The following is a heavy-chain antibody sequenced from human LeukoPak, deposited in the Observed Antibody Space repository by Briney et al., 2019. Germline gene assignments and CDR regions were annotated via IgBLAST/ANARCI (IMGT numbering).Heavy chain of an antibody. J-gene: IGHJ4*02. D-gene: IGHD4-17*01. CDR1: GFTVSSNY. V-gene: IGHV3-53*01. CDR3: AKDLSPLYGGYGTDY. Sequence: GGSLRLSCAASGFTVSSNYMSWVRQAPGKGLEWVSVIYSAGTTYYADSVKGRFTISRDSSKNTLYLQMNSLRAEDTAVYYCAKDLSPLYGGYGTDYWGQGTLVTVSS. CDR2: IYSAGTT.